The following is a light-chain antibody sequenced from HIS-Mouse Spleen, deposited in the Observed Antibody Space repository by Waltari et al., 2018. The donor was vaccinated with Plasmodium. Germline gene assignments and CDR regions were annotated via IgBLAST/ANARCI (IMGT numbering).Light chain of an antibody. J-gene: IGLJ3*02. CDR2: KDS. CDR3: YSAADNNWV. V-gene: IGLV3-27*01. CDR1: VLAKKKY. Sequence: SYELTQPSSVSVSPGQTARIPCSGDVLAKKKYARWFQQKPGQAPVLVIYKDSGRPSGIPERFSGSSSGTTVTLTISGAQVEDEADYYCYSAADNNWVFGGGTKLTVL.